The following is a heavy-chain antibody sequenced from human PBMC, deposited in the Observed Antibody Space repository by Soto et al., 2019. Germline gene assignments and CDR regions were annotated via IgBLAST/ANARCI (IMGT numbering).Heavy chain of an antibody. CDR3: AKYGGPVDY. CDR2: ISYDGSNK. CDR1: GFTFSSYG. Sequence: QVQLVEAGGGVVQPGRSLRLSCAASGFTFSSYGMHWVRQAPGKGLEWVAVISYDGSNKYYADSVKGRFTISRDNAKNTLYLQMHSLRAEDTGVYYCAKYGGPVDYWGQGTLVTVSS. D-gene: IGHD4-17*01. J-gene: IGHJ4*02. V-gene: IGHV3-30*18.